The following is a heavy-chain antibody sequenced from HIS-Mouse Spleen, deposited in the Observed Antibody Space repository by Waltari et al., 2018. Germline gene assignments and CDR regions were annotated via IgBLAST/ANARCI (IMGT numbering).Heavy chain of an antibody. D-gene: IGHD3-10*01. CDR3: ARDRRDYYGSGSYYNAGGYYYYGMDV. Sequence: EVQLVESGGGLIQPGGSLRLSCAASGFTVSSNYMSWVRQAPGQGLEWVSVIYSGGSTYYADSVKGRFTISRDNSKNTLYLQMNSLRAEDTAVYYCARDRRDYYGSGSYYNAGGYYYYGMDVWGQGTTVTVSS. CDR2: IYSGGST. CDR1: GFTVSSNY. J-gene: IGHJ6*02. V-gene: IGHV3-53*01.